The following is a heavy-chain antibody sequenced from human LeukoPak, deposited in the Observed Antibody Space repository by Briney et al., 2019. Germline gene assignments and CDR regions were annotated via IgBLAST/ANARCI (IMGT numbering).Heavy chain of an antibody. CDR3: ATGSILTGYDYFDY. D-gene: IGHD3-9*01. CDR2: ISTYNGNT. J-gene: IGHJ4*02. Sequence: ASVKVSCKASGYTFNNYGISWVRQAPGQGLEWMGWISTYNGNTNYAQKLQDRVTMTTDTSTSTAYMELRSLRSDDTAVYYCATGSILTGYDYFDYWGQGTLVTVSS. CDR1: GYTFNNYG. V-gene: IGHV1-18*01.